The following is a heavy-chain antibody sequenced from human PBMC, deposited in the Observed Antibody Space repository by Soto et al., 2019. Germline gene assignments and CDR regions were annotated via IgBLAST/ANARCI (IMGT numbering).Heavy chain of an antibody. D-gene: IGHD3-10*01. CDR3: AKELYGSGTSDMGV. CDR2: ISGSGHST. Sequence: PGGSLRLSCAASGFPFRDYAMTWVRQAPGKGLEWVSLISGSGHSTEDADSVKCRFTISRDNSKNTLYLQMRSLRAEDTAIYCCAKELYGSGTSDMGVWGQGTMATVSS. J-gene: IGHJ6*02. V-gene: IGHV3-23*01. CDR1: GFPFRDYA.